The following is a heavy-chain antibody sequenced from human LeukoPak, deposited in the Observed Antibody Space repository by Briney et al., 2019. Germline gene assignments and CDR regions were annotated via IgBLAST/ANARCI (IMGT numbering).Heavy chain of an antibody. V-gene: IGHV4-39*07. CDR2: IYHSGST. CDR1: GGSISSSSYY. CDR3: ARVTGYMTEDYFDY. Sequence: SETLSLSCTVSGGSISSSSYYWGWIRQPPGKGLEWIGNIYHSGSTYYNPSLKNRVTISVDTSKNQFSVKLSSVTAADTAVYYCARVTGYMTEDYFDYWGQGTLITVSS. D-gene: IGHD6-13*01. J-gene: IGHJ4*02.